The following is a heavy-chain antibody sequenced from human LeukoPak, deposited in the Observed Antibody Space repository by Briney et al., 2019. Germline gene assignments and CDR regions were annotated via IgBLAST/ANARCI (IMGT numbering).Heavy chain of an antibody. CDR3: ARHPAARIFDY. D-gene: IGHD6-13*01. Sequence: SETLSLTCTVSGGSISSSSYYWGWIRQPPGKGLEWIGSIYYSGSTYYNPSLKSRVTISVDTSKNQFSLKLSSVTAADTAVYYCARHPAARIFDYWGQGTLVTVSS. V-gene: IGHV4-39*01. CDR2: IYYSGST. CDR1: GGSISSSSYY. J-gene: IGHJ4*02.